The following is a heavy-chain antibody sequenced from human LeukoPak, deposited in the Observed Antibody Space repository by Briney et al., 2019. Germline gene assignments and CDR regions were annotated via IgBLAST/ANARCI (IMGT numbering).Heavy chain of an antibody. CDR1: GFTVSSNY. D-gene: IGHD4-17*01. V-gene: IGHV3-53*01. CDR3: ARDGSTTVGAFDI. J-gene: IGHJ3*02. Sequence: GGSLRLSCAASGFTVSSNYMSWVRQAPGKGLEWVSVIYSGGSTYYADSVKGRFTISRDNSKNTLYLQMNSLRAEDTAVYYCARDGSTTVGAFDIWGQGTMVTVSS. CDR2: IYSGGST.